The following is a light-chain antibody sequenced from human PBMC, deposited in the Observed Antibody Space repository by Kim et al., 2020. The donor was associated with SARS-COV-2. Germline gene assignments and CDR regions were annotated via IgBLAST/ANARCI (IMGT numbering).Light chain of an antibody. CDR1: QGISSY. Sequence: AIRITQSPSSLSASTGDRVTITCRASQGISSYLAWYQQKPGKAPKLLIYAASTLQSGVPSRFSASGSGTDFTLTISCLQSEDFATYYCQQYYTYPALTFGGGTKVEI. CDR2: AAS. V-gene: IGKV1-8*01. CDR3: QQYYTYPALT. J-gene: IGKJ4*01.